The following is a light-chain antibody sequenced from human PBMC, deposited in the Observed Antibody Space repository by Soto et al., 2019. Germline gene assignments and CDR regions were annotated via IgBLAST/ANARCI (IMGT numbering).Light chain of an antibody. CDR2: GNT. CDR3: QSYDSSLFVV. J-gene: IGLJ2*01. Sequence: QAVVTQPPSVSGAPGQRVTISCTGSSSNIGAGYDVHWYQQFPGTAPKLLIYGNTNRPSGVPDRFSGSKSGTSASLAITGLQAEDEADYYCQSYDSSLFVVFGGGTKLTVL. V-gene: IGLV1-40*01. CDR1: SSNIGAGYD.